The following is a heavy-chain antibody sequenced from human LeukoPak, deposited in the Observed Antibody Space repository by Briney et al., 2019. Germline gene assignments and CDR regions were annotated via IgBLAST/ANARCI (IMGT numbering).Heavy chain of an antibody. D-gene: IGHD2-15*01. CDR2: MYYSGST. CDR3: ASGAGWTASNDAFDI. J-gene: IGHJ3*02. Sequence: SETLSLTCAVYVRSISSGGYSWSWIRQPPGEGLDWIGYMYYSGSTYYHPSRKSRVTISVDTSKNQFSLKLSSVTAADTAVYYCASGAGWTASNDAFDIWGQGTMVTVSS. CDR1: VRSISSGGYS. V-gene: IGHV4-30-4*07.